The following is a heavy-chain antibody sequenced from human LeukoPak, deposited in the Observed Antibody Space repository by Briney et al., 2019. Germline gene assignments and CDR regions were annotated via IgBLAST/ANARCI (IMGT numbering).Heavy chain of an antibody. J-gene: IGHJ4*02. CDR2: IYHSGST. CDR1: GGSISSSNW. V-gene: IGHV4-4*02. Sequence: SGTLSLTCAVSGGSISSSNWWSWVRQPPGKGLEWIGEIYHSGSTNYNPSLKSRVTISVDTSKNQFSLKLSSVTAADTAVYYCARHLRTPSFFDRPLYYFDYWGQGTLVTVSS. CDR3: ARHLRTPSFFDRPLYYFDY. D-gene: IGHD3-9*01.